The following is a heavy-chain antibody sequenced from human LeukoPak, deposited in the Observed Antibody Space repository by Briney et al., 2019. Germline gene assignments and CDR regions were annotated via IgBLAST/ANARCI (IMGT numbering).Heavy chain of an antibody. CDR3: ARVPLGGAFDY. CDR1: GYTFSNFG. V-gene: IGHV1-46*01. D-gene: IGHD3-16*01. J-gene: IGHJ4*02. Sequence: ASVRVSCKTSGYTFSNFGINWVRQAPGQGLEWMGIINPSDGSTNYAQKFQGRVTMTRDTSTGTVYMDLTSLRSDDTAVYYCARVPLGGAFDYWGQGTLVTVSS. CDR2: INPSDGST.